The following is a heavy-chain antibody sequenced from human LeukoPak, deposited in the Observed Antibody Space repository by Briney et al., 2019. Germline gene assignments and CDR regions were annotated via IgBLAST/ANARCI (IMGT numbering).Heavy chain of an antibody. CDR2: ISSSSSYI. CDR3: ARDTSSDY. Sequence: PGGSLRLSCAASGFSFRSYTMNWVRQAPGKGLEWVSSISSSSSYIYYADSVKGRFTISRDNARNSLYLQINSLRAEDTAVYYCARDTSSDYWGQGTLVTVSS. J-gene: IGHJ4*02. V-gene: IGHV3-21*01. CDR1: GFSFRSYT.